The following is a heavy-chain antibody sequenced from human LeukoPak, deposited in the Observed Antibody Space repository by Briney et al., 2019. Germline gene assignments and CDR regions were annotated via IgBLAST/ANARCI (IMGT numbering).Heavy chain of an antibody. CDR2: ISGSGGGT. Sequence: GGSLRLSCAASGFTLSSYAMSWVPQAPGKALEWVSVISGSGGGTYYADSVKGRFTSSRDNSKNTLYVQMNSVRVEDTAVYYCAKAYGKASDYWGQGTLVTVSS. CDR1: GFTLSSYA. V-gene: IGHV3-23*01. D-gene: IGHD1-26*01. CDR3: AKAYGKASDY. J-gene: IGHJ4*02.